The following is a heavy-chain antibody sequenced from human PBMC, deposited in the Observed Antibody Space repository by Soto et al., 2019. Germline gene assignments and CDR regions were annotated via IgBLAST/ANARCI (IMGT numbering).Heavy chain of an antibody. CDR2: ISYDGSNK. D-gene: IGHD4-4*01. Sequence: GGSLRLSCAASGFTFSSYGMHWVRQAPGKGLEWVAVISYDGSNKYYADSVKGRFTISRDNSKNTLYLQMNSLRAEDTAVYYCAKDPRNYLYDYSNFYYFDYWGQGTLVTVSS. CDR1: GFTFSSYG. CDR3: AKDPRNYLYDYSNFYYFDY. V-gene: IGHV3-30*18. J-gene: IGHJ4*02.